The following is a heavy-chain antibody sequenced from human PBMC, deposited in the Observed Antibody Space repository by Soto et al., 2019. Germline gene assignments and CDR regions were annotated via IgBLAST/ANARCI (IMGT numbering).Heavy chain of an antibody. V-gene: IGHV3-64D*06. CDR3: VHPRSTVQIPPT. J-gene: IGHJ5*02. CDR1: GFTFSMFS. CDR2: ISSNGDST. Sequence: PGGSLRLSCSASGFTFSMFSMHWVHQAPGKGLEYVPGISSNGDSTYYADSVKGRFTISRDNSKNTLYLQMSSLRAVDTAVYYCVHPRSTVQIPPTWGQGTLVTVSS. D-gene: IGHD4-17*01.